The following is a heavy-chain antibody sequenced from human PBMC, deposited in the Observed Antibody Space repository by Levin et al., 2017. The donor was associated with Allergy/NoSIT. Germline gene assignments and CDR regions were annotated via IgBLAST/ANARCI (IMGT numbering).Heavy chain of an antibody. J-gene: IGHJ3*02. CDR1: GGTFSSYT. D-gene: IGHD3-10*01. CDR2: IIPILGIA. Sequence: PGESLKISCKASGGTFSSYTISWVRQAPGQGLEWMGRIIPILGIANYAQKFQGRVTITADKSTSTAYMELSSLRSEDTAVYYCARDRYGSGSPGGFGIWGQGTMVTVSS. CDR3: ARDRYGSGSPGGFGI. V-gene: IGHV1-69*04.